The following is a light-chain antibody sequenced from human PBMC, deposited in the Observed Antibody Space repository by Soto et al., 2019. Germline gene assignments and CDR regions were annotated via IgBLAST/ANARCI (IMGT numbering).Light chain of an antibody. CDR2: AAS. V-gene: IGKV1-39*01. CDR3: QQSYSTPPPT. CDR1: QNIVSY. Sequence: DIQLTQSPSSLSASGGDTVIITCRASQNIVSYLSWYQQRPGKPPNLLVYAASSLESWVPSRFSGSGSGTHFTLTISNLQPEDFATYFCQQSYSTPPPTFGQGTKLEIK. J-gene: IGKJ2*01.